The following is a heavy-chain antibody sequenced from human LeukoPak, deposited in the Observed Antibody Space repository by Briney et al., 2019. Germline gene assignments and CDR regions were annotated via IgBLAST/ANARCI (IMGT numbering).Heavy chain of an antibody. Sequence: ASVKVSCKASGYTFTSYAMHWVRQAPGQRLEWMGWINAGNGNTKYSQKFQGRVTITRDTSASTAYMELSSLRSEDTAVYYCARDRCSSTSCYDHFDYWGQGTLVTVSS. CDR2: INAGNGNT. CDR1: GYTFTSYA. D-gene: IGHD2-2*01. CDR3: ARDRCSSTSCYDHFDY. J-gene: IGHJ4*02. V-gene: IGHV1-3*01.